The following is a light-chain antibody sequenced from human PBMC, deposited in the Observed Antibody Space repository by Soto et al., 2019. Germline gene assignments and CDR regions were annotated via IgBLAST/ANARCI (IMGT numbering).Light chain of an antibody. V-gene: IGLV1-40*01. CDR3: QSYHSSLSGYV. Sequence: QPVLTQPPSVSGAPGQRVTISCTGSSSNIGAGYDVHWYQQLPGTAPKLLIYGNSNRPSGVPDRFSGPKSGTSASLAITGLQAEDEADYYCQSYHSSLSGYVFGTGTKLTVL. CDR2: GNS. J-gene: IGLJ1*01. CDR1: SSNIGAGYD.